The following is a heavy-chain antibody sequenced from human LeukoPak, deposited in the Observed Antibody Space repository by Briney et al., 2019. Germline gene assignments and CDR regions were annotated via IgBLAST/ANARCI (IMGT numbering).Heavy chain of an antibody. Sequence: GESLKISCKGSGYSFTSYWIGWVRQMPGKGLEWMGIIYPGDSDTRYSPSFQGQVTISADKSISTAYLQWSSLKASDTAMYYCACPGQHYYDSSGPLSHRHWGQGTLVTVSS. CDR1: GYSFTSYW. J-gene: IGHJ1*01. D-gene: IGHD3-22*01. CDR2: IYPGDSDT. CDR3: ACPGQHYYDSSGPLSHRH. V-gene: IGHV5-51*01.